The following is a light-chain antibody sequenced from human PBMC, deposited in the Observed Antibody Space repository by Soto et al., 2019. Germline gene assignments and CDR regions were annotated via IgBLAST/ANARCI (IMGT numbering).Light chain of an antibody. CDR3: SSYTSSSVYV. J-gene: IGLJ1*01. V-gene: IGLV2-14*01. Sequence: QSVLTQPASVSGSPGQSITISCTGTSSDVGGYNYVSWYQQHPGKAPKLMIYEVSNRPSGVSNRFSGSKSGNTASLTISGLQAEDEADYYCSSYTSSSVYVFGTGTKGTVL. CDR2: EVS. CDR1: SSDVGGYNY.